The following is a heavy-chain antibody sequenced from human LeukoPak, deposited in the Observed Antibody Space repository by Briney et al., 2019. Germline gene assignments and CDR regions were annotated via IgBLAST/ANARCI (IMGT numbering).Heavy chain of an antibody. CDR1: GNYW. V-gene: IGHV3-74*01. CDR3: AKDPLYQLLLFDY. Sequence: GGSLRPSCAASGNYWMHWVRQAPGKGLVWVSHINSDGSWTSYADSVKGRFTISKDNAKNTVYLQMNSLRAEDTAVYYCAKDPLYQLLLFDYWGQGTLVTVSS. CDR2: INSDGSWT. D-gene: IGHD2-2*01. J-gene: IGHJ4*02.